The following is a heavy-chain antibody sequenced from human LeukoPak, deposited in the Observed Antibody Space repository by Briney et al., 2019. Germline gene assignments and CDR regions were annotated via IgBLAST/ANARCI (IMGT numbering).Heavy chain of an antibody. D-gene: IGHD2-21*02. CDR2: IYYSGST. CDR1: GGSISSYY. J-gene: IGHJ4*02. V-gene: IGHV4-59*01. CDR3: ARGVTRGGLDHHDY. Sequence: SETLSLTCTVSGGSISSYYWSWIRQPPGKGLEWIGYIYYSGSTNYNPSLKSRVTASVDTSKNQFSLKLSSVTAADTAVYYCARGVTRGGLDHHDYWGQGTLVTVSS.